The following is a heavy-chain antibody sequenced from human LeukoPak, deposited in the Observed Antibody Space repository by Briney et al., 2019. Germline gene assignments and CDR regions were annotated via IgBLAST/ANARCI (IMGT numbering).Heavy chain of an antibody. CDR3: ARLEYDFWSGYSANY. CDR1: GYTFTSNG. V-gene: IGHV1-18*01. CDR2: ISAYNGNT. D-gene: IGHD3-3*01. Sequence: VASVKVSCKASGYTFTSNGISWVRQAPGQGLEWMGWISAYNGNTNYAQKLQGRVTMTTDTSTSTAYMELRSLRSDDTAVYYCARLEYDFWSGYSANYWGQGTLVTVSS. J-gene: IGHJ4*02.